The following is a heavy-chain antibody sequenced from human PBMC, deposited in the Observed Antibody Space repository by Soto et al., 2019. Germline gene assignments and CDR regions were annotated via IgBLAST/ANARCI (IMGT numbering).Heavy chain of an antibody. D-gene: IGHD1-26*01. J-gene: IGHJ5*02. CDR2: INSDGSST. V-gene: IGHV3-74*01. CDR3: ASGQWELLPWFDP. Sequence: GGSLRLSCAASGFTFSSYWMHWVRQAPGKGLVWVSNINSDGSSTSYADSVKGRFTISRDNAKNTLYLQMNSLRAEDTAVYYCASGQWELLPWFDPWGQGTLVTVSS. CDR1: GFTFSSYW.